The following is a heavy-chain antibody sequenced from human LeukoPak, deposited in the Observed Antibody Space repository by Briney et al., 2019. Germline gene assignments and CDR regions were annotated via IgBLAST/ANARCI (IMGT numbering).Heavy chain of an antibody. CDR2: ISGSGGST. D-gene: IGHD3-22*01. CDR3: ATDSSGQNSDY. V-gene: IGHV3-23*01. Sequence: PGGSLRLSCAASRFTLNSYAMSWVRQAPGKGLEWVSAISGSGGSTYYADSVKGRFTISRDNSKNTLYLQMNSLGAEDTAVYYCATDSSGQNSDYWGQGTLVTVSS. CDR1: RFTLNSYA. J-gene: IGHJ4*02.